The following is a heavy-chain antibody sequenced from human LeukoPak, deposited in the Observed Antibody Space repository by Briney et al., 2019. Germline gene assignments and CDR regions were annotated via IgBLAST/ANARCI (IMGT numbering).Heavy chain of an antibody. D-gene: IGHD6-6*01. CDR1: GYTFTGYY. J-gene: IGHJ3*02. V-gene: IGHV1-2*02. CDR3: ARVSLVSSSGAFDI. Sequence: ASVKVSCKASGYTFTGYYMHWVRQAPGQGLEWMGWINPNSGGTNYAQKFQGRVTMTRDTSTSTVYMELSSLRSEDTAVYYCARVSLVSSSGAFDIWGQGTMVTVPS. CDR2: INPNSGGT.